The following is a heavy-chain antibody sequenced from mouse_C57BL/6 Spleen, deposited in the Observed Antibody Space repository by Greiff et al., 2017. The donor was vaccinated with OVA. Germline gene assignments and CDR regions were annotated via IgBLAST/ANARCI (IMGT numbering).Heavy chain of an antibody. CDR1: GYTFTSYW. Sequence: QVQLQQPGAELVLPGASVKLSCKASGYTFTSYWMHWVKQRPGQGLEWIGDIDPSDSYTNYNQKFTGKSTLTVDKSSSTAYMQLSSLTSEDSAVYYCARSGNGDAMDYWGQGTSVTVSS. D-gene: IGHD3-1*01. CDR3: ARSGNGDAMDY. CDR2: IDPSDSYT. V-gene: IGHV1-69*01. J-gene: IGHJ4*01.